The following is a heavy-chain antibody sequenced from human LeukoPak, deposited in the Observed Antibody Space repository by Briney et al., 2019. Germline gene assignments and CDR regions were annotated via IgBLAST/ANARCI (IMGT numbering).Heavy chain of an antibody. CDR3: ARDGTPEYDHIWGRPQLY. Sequence: SVKVSCKASGGTFSTYTITWVRQAPGQGLEWMGGIIPIFGTTNYAQKFQGRVTITADESTSTAYMELSSLRSEDTAMYYCARDGTPEYDHIWGRPQLYWGQGTLVIVSS. V-gene: IGHV1-69*13. CDR2: IIPIFGTT. CDR1: GGTFSTYT. D-gene: IGHD3-16*01. J-gene: IGHJ4*02.